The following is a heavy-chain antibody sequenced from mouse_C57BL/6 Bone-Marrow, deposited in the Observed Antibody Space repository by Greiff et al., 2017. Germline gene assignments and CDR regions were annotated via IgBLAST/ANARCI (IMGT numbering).Heavy chain of an antibody. Sequence: VQLQQSGAELVRPGATVKLSCKASGYTFTDYYINWVKQSPGQGLEWIARIYPGSGNTYYNEKFKGNATLTAEKSSSPAYMQLSSLASEDSAVDFCASGPYYFDCWGQGTTLTVSS. CDR3: ASGPYYFDC. J-gene: IGHJ2*01. V-gene: IGHV1-76*01. CDR2: IYPGSGNT. CDR1: GYTFTDYY.